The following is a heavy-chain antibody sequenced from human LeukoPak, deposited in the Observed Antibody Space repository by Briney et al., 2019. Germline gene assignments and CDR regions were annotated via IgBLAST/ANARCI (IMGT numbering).Heavy chain of an antibody. CDR1: GGSISSSSYY. CDR2: IYYIGST. V-gene: IGHV4-39*07. Sequence: SETLSLTCTVSGGSISSSSYYWGWIRQPPGKGLEWIGSIYYIGSTNYNPSLKSRVTISVDTSKNQFSLELSSVTAADTAVYYCARVHCSSTSCDYFDYWGQGTLVTVSS. D-gene: IGHD2-2*01. J-gene: IGHJ4*02. CDR3: ARVHCSSTSCDYFDY.